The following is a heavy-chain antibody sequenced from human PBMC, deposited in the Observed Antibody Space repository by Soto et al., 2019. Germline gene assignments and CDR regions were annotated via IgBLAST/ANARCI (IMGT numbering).Heavy chain of an antibody. CDR3: ASDEGVARGN. CDR1: GYTFSSSP. V-gene: IGHV1-3*04. CDR2: INTANDDT. D-gene: IGHD3-10*01. J-gene: IGHJ4*02. Sequence: GASVKLCCKASGYTFSSSPLHWARQAPGQRPEWMGWINTANDDTKYSQKFQNRATLTRDKSATQANMKVRSLTPEDTAEYYCASDEGVARGNRGRETLVTVSS.